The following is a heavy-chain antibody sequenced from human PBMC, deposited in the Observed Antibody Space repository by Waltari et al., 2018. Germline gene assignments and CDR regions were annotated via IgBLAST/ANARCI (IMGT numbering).Heavy chain of an antibody. CDR3: ARDRVATVTTFYYFDY. D-gene: IGHD4-17*01. Sequence: VQLVQSGAEVKKPGASVKVSCKASGYTFTSYYMHWVRQAPGQGLEWMGIINPSGGSTSYAQKFQGRVTMTRDTSTSTVYMELSSLRSEDTAVYYCARDRVATVTTFYYFDYWGQGTLVTVSS. V-gene: IGHV1-46*03. CDR2: INPSGGST. J-gene: IGHJ4*02. CDR1: GYTFTSYY.